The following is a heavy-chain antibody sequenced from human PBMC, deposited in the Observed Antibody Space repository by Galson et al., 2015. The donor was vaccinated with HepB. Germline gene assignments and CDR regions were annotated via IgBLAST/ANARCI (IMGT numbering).Heavy chain of an antibody. CDR3: AKGTTGVAIDY. Sequence: SLRLSCAASGFTFSSYAIHWVRQAPGKGLEWVTVISHDGSSKYYAESVKGRFTISRDNSKNMLYLQMTSLKAEDTAIYYCAKGTTGVAIDYWGQGTLVTVSS. CDR1: GFTFSSYA. V-gene: IGHV3-30*18. CDR2: ISHDGSSK. J-gene: IGHJ4*02. D-gene: IGHD3-3*01.